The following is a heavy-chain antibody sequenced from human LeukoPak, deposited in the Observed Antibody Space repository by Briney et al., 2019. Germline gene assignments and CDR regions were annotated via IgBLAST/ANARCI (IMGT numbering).Heavy chain of an antibody. CDR2: ISGSGGST. J-gene: IGHJ4*02. Sequence: GGSLRLSCAASGFTFSNYAMSWIRQAPGKGLEWVSAISGSGGSTYYADSVKGRFTISRDNSKNTLYLQMNSLRAEDTAVYYCAKVGGDYVVEYYFDYWGQGTLVTVSS. D-gene: IGHD4-17*01. CDR1: GFTFSNYA. CDR3: AKVGGDYVVEYYFDY. V-gene: IGHV3-23*01.